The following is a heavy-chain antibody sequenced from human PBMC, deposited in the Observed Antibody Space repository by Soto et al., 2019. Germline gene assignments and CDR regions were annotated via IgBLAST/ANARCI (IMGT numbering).Heavy chain of an antibody. CDR3: ARRVYYYYYYYMDV. Sequence: GASVKVSCKASGYTFTSYGISWVRQAPGQGLEWMGWISAYNGNTNYAQKLQGRVTMTTDTSTSTAYMELSSLRSDDTAVYYCARRVYYYYYYYMDVWGKGTTVTVSS. J-gene: IGHJ6*03. V-gene: IGHV1-18*01. CDR1: GYTFTSYG. CDR2: ISAYNGNT.